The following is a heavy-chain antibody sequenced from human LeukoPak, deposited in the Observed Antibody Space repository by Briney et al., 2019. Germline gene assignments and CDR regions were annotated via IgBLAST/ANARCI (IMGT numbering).Heavy chain of an antibody. CDR1: GGSFSGYY. J-gene: IGHJ4*02. D-gene: IGHD5-18*01. CDR2: INHSGST. V-gene: IGHV4-34*01. CDR3: ARAPWIQLPFDY. Sequence: SETLSLTCAVYGGSFSGYYWSSIRQPPGKGLEWIGEINHSGSTNYNPSLKSRVTISVDTSKNQFSLKLSSVTAADTAVYYCARAPWIQLPFDYWGQGTLVTVSS.